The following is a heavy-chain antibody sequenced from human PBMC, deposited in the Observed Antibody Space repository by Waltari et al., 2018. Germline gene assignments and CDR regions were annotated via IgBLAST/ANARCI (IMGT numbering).Heavy chain of an antibody. D-gene: IGHD3-3*01. CDR1: GGSLSDYS. J-gene: IGHJ3*02. CDR2: INPRGSN. CDR3: SRHFDYEFRSVLVDNDTVDI. V-gene: IGHV4-34*01. Sequence: QVQLQQWGAGLLQPSETLSLTCGVLGGSLSDYSWVWIRQAPGEGLQWIGEINPRGSNNYSPSLKSRVTLSVDTSKNQVPLMLSAVTAADTAVYCCSRHFDYEFRSVLVDNDTVDIWCQGTMVTVSS.